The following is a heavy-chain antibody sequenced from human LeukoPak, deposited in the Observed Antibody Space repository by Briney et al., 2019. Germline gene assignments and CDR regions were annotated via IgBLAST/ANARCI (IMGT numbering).Heavy chain of an antibody. CDR2: INPNSGGT. CDR1: GYTFTDYY. D-gene: IGHD1-14*01. J-gene: IGHJ4*02. CDR3: ARVSSEPMGATDY. Sequence: ASVKVSCKASGYTFTDYYIHWVRQAPGQGVEWMGWINPNSGGTNYAEKFQGRVTMTRGTSISTAYMELSRLRSDDTAVYYCARVSSEPMGATDYWGQGTLVTVSS. V-gene: IGHV1-2*02.